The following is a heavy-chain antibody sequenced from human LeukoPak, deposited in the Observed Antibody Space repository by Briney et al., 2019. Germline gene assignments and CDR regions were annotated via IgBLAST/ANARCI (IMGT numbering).Heavy chain of an antibody. CDR2: ISSSGGNI. CDR1: GFDLSDYY. Sequence: GGSLRLSCVVSGFDLSDYYMSWIRQAPGKGLEGISYISSSGGNIYFADSVKGRFTMSTHNARGSLYLQMNSLRADDTAIYYCVRRRDYFDYWGQGNLVTVSS. V-gene: IGHV3-11*01. J-gene: IGHJ4*02. CDR3: VRRRDYFDY.